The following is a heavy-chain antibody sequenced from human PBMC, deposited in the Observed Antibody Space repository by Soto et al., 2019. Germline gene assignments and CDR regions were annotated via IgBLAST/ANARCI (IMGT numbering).Heavy chain of an antibody. Sequence: GGSLRLSXAASGFSFSSSSMAWVRQAPRKGLEWVAYISTSGSTVYYADSVKGRFTISRESGKNSVYLQMNSLRDEDTAAYFCARMGRSYGLFDYWGQGTPVTVSS. CDR1: GFSFSSSS. CDR2: ISTSGSTV. V-gene: IGHV3-48*02. J-gene: IGHJ4*02. CDR3: ARMGRSYGLFDY. D-gene: IGHD3-16*02.